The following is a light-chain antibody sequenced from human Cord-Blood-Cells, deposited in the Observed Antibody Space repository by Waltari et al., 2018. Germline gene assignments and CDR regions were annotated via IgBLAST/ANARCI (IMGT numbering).Light chain of an antibody. CDR1: QSLVHSDGNTY. CDR2: NVS. CDR3: MQGTHWPPYT. V-gene: IGKV2-30*02. J-gene: IGKJ2*01. Sequence: DVVLTQSPLSLPVTLGQPASISCRSSQSLVHSDGNTYLNWFQQRPGQSPRRLIYNVSNRDSGVPDRFGGSGSGTDFTLKISRVEAEDVGVYYCMQGTHWPPYTFGQGTKLEIK.